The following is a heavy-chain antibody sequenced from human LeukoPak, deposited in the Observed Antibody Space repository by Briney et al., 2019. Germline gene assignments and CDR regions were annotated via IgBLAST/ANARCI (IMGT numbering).Heavy chain of an antibody. V-gene: IGHV4-34*01. Sequence: SETLSLTCAVYGGSFSGYYWSWIRQPPGEGLEWIGEINHIGNTNYNPSLKTRVTISVDKSKNQFSLKLSSVTAADTAVYYCARASHDYGDYSHFDYWGQGTLVTVSS. J-gene: IGHJ4*02. CDR1: GGSFSGYY. D-gene: IGHD4-17*01. CDR3: ARASHDYGDYSHFDY. CDR2: INHIGNT.